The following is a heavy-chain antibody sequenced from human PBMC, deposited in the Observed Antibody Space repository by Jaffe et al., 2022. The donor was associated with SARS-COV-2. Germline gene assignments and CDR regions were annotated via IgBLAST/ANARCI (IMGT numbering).Heavy chain of an antibody. J-gene: IGHJ5*02. V-gene: IGHV4-39*01. CDR1: GDSISTTTYY. Sequence: QLQLQESGPGLVKPSETLSLTCTVSGDSISTTTYYWGWIRQPPGKGLEWIGNIYYSGTPYYNPSLESRVTISVDTSKNQFSLKLTSVTAADTAVYYCARGVRAWGQGTLVTVSS. D-gene: IGHD3-10*01. CDR3: ARGVRA. CDR2: IYYSGTP.